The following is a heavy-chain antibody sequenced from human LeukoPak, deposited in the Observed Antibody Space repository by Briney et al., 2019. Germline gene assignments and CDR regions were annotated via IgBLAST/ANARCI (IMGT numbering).Heavy chain of an antibody. CDR1: GFTFSSYG. CDR2: ILHDGSNK. CDR3: ARGGSTVVPDY. D-gene: IGHD4-23*01. J-gene: IGHJ4*02. V-gene: IGHV3-30*03. Sequence: GGSLRLSCAASGFTFSSYGMHWVRQAPGKGLEWVAIILHDGSNKYYADSVEGRFTISRDNSKNTLYLQMNSLRAEDTAVYYCARGGSTVVPDYWGQGTLVTVSS.